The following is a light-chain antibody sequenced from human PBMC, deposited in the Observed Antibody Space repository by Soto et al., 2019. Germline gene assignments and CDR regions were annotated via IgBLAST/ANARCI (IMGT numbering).Light chain of an antibody. Sequence: EIVMTQSPLSLPVTPGEPASISCRSSQSLLHGNGYNYLDWYLQKPGQSPQLLIYLGSNRASGVPDRFSGSGSGTDFTLKISRVEAEDVGVYYCMQALQTPRTFGQGTKVEI. CDR3: MQALQTPRT. V-gene: IGKV2-28*01. J-gene: IGKJ1*01. CDR2: LGS. CDR1: QSLLHGNGYNY.